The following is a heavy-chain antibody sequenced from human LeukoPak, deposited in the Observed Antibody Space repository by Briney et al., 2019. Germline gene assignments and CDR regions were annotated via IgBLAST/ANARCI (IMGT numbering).Heavy chain of an antibody. V-gene: IGHV4-59*12. CDR2: IYYSGST. J-gene: IGHJ4*02. CDR1: GGSISSYY. D-gene: IGHD3-22*01. Sequence: SETLSLTCTVSGGSISSYYWSWIRQPPGKGLEWIGYIYYSGSTNYNPSLKSRVTIPVDTSKNQFSLKLSSVTAADTAVYYCARDLTLYYDSSGYYDYWGQGTLVTVSS. CDR3: ARDLTLYYDSSGYYDY.